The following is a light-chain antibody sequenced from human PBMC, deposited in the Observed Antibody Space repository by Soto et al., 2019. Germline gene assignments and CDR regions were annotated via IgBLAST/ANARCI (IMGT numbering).Light chain of an antibody. Sequence: EIVLTQSPATLSLSPGERATLSCRASQSVSSYLAWYQQRPGQAPRLLIYEASKRATGIPARFSGSGSGTDFTLTISSLEPEDFAVYYCQQRSNWRGTFGQGTKLEIK. CDR3: QQRSNWRGT. J-gene: IGKJ2*02. CDR2: EAS. V-gene: IGKV3-11*01. CDR1: QSVSSY.